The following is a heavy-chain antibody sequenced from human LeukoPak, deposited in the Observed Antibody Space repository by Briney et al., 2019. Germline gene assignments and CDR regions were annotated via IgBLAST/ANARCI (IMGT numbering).Heavy chain of an antibody. V-gene: IGHV4-39*01. Sequence: SATLSLTCTVSGGSISSSSYYWGWIRPPPGKGREWIGSIYYSGSTYYNPPLKSPVTISVDTSKNQFSLKLSSVTAADTAVYYCARRCSSTSCYFDYWGQGTLVTVSS. D-gene: IGHD2-2*01. J-gene: IGHJ4*02. CDR1: GGSISSSSYY. CDR2: IYYSGST. CDR3: ARRCSSTSCYFDY.